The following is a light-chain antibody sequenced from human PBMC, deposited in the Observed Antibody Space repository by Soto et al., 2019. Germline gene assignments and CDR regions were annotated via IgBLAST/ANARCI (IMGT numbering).Light chain of an antibody. CDR1: PSVSSNY. CDR3: QQRSNWAWT. V-gene: IGKV3D-20*02. CDR2: DAS. J-gene: IGKJ1*01. Sequence: EIGLTQSPGNLSLSPGDRASPSCKAIPSVSSNYLVWYQQKPGQAPRLLIYDASNRATGIPARFSGSGSGTDFTLTISSLEPEDFEVYYCQQRSNWAWTFGQGTKVDIK.